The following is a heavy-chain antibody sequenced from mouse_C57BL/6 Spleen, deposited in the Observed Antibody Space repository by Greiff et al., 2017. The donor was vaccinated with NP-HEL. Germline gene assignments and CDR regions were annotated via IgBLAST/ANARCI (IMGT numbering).Heavy chain of an antibody. V-gene: IGHV5-4*01. CDR3: ARVDNRGFDD. Sequence: EVQLVESGGGLVKPGGSLKLSCAASGFTFSSYAMSWVRQTPEKRLEWVATISDGGGYTYYPDNVKGRFTISRDNAKNNLYLQMSHLKSEDTAMYYCARVDNRGFDDWGHGPTLTVSS. J-gene: IGHJ2*01. CDR2: ISDGGGYT. D-gene: IGHD1-3*01. CDR1: GFTFSSYA.